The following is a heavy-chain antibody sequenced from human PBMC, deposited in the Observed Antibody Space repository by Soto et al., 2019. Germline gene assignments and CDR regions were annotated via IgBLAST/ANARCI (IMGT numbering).Heavy chain of an antibody. CDR2: ISAYNGNT. CDR3: ARDPTGDQYYGMDV. D-gene: IGHD7-27*01. CDR1: GYTFTSYG. J-gene: IGHJ6*02. V-gene: IGHV1-18*01. Sequence: ASVKVSCKASGYTFTSYGISWVRQAPGQGLEWMGWISAYNGNTNYAQKLQGRVTMTTDTSTSTAYMELRSLRSDDTAVYYCARDPTGDQYYGMDVWGQGTTVTVSS.